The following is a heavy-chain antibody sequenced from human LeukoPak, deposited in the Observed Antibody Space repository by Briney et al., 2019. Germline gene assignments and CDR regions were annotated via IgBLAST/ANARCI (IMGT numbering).Heavy chain of an antibody. D-gene: IGHD3-10*01. J-gene: IGHJ4*02. Sequence: PGGSLRLSCAASRFTFSSYAMSWVRQAPGKGLEWVANIKQDGSEKYYVDSVKGRFTISRDNAKNSLYLQMNSLRAEDTAVYYCARVPSFLVRGVYLFDYWGQGTLVTVSS. V-gene: IGHV3-7*01. CDR3: ARVPSFLVRGVYLFDY. CDR2: IKQDGSEK. CDR1: RFTFSSYA.